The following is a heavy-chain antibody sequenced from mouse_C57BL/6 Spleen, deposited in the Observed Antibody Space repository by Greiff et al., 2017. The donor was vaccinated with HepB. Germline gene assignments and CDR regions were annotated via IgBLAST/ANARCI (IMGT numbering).Heavy chain of an antibody. CDR2: IYPGDGDT. CDR3: ARGRDLLYAMDY. D-gene: IGHD2-10*01. CDR1: GYAFRSSW. Sequence: VQLQQSGPELVKPGASVKISCKASGYAFRSSWMNWVKQRPGKGLEWIGRIYPGDGDTNYNGKFKGKATLTADKSSSTAYMQLSSLTSEDSAVYFCARGRDLLYAMDYWGQGTSVTVSS. J-gene: IGHJ4*01. V-gene: IGHV1-82*01.